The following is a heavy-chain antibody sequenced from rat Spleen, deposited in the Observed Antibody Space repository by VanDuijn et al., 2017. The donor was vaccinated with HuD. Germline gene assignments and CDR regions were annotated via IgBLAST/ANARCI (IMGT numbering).Heavy chain of an antibody. CDR1: GFTLSYYG. CDR2: ISTGGVNT. J-gene: IGHJ2*01. CDR3: VRHDDY. V-gene: IGHV5S13*01. Sequence: EVQLVESGGGLVQTGRSLKLSCAAPGFTLSYYGMAWVRQAPTKGLEWVASISTGGVNTYYRDSVKGRFTLSRDNAKSTLYLQMDSLRSEDTATYYCVRHDDYWGQGVMVTVSS.